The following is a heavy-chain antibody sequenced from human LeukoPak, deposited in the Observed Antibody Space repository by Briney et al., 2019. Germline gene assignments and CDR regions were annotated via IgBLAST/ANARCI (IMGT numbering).Heavy chain of an antibody. D-gene: IGHD3-16*02. Sequence: QPGGSLRLSCAASGFTFSRHWMTWVRQAPGKGLEWVANIKEDGSEQYYVDSIKGRFTISRDNAKDSLYLQMSSLRAEDTAIYYCVRETVSVITDFDYWGQGTLITVSS. CDR3: VRETVSVITDFDY. J-gene: IGHJ4*02. CDR1: GFTFSRHW. V-gene: IGHV3-7*01. CDR2: IKEDGSEQ.